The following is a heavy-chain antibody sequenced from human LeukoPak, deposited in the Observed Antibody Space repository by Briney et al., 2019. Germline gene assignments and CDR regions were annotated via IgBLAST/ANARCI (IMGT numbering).Heavy chain of an antibody. CDR2: IYPRDGST. J-gene: IGHJ4*02. Sequence: PGRSLRLSCAASGYTFTSNYIHWVRQAPGQGLEWMGMIYPRDGSTSYAQKFQGRVTVTRDTSTSTVHMELSGLRSEDTAVYYCARDQEGFDYWGQGTLVTVSS. V-gene: IGHV1-46*01. CDR1: GYTFTSNY. CDR3: ARDQEGFDY.